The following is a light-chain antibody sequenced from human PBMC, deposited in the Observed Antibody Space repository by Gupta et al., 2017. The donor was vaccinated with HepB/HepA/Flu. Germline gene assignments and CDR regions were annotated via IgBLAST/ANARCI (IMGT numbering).Light chain of an antibody. CDR3: SSLTTKNTLL. CDR2: DVI. CDR1: SSDIGAYNH. Sequence: QSALTQPASVSGSLGQSITISCTGTSSDIGAYNHVSWYQQHPGKAPKLMIYDVINRPSGVPNRFSGSKSGNTASLTISGLQAEDEADYYCSSLTTKNTLLFGGGTKL. J-gene: IGLJ2*01. V-gene: IGLV2-14*03.